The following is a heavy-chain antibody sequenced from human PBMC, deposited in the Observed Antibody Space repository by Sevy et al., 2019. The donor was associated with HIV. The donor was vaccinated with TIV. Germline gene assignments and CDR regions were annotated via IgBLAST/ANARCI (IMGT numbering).Heavy chain of an antibody. J-gene: IGHJ5*02. D-gene: IGHD5-18*01. CDR3: ARGGGYSYGHQFDP. CDR2: IYYSGST. CDR1: GGSISSYY. V-gene: IGHV4-59*01. Sequence: SETQSLTCTVSGGSISSYYWSWIRQPPGKGLEWIGYIYYSGSTNYNPSLKSRVTISVDTSKNQFSLKLSSVTAADTAVYYCARGGGYSYGHQFDPWGQGTLVTVSS.